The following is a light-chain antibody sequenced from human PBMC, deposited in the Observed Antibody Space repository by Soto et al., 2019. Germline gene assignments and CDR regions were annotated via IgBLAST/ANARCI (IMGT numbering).Light chain of an antibody. CDR2: AAS. Sequence: EVVLTQSPGTLFVSPGERATLSCRASRSFASSYLAWYQQKPRQAPRLLIFAASTRATGVSDRFSGSGSGTDFTLIISRLESADSAVYYCQPYGSSPPYTVGQGTMLEIK. J-gene: IGKJ2*01. CDR3: QPYGSSPPYT. V-gene: IGKV3-20*01. CDR1: RSFASSY.